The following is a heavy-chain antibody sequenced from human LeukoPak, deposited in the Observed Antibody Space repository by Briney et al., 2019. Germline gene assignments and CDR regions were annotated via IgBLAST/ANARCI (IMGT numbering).Heavy chain of an antibody. CDR3: ARVGWFVGLNEIPPDFDY. Sequence: GGSLRLSCAASGFTFSSYAMHWVRQAPGKGLEWVAVISYDGSNKYYADSVKGRFTISRDNSKNTLYLQMNSLRAEDTAVYYCARVGWFVGLNEIPPDFDYWGQGTLVTVSS. D-gene: IGHD3-10*01. V-gene: IGHV3-30*04. CDR2: ISYDGSNK. J-gene: IGHJ4*02. CDR1: GFTFSSYA.